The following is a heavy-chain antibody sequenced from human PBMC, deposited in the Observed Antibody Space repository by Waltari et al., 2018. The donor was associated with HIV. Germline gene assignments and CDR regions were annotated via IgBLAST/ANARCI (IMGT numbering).Heavy chain of an antibody. J-gene: IGHJ4*02. D-gene: IGHD3-16*01. V-gene: IGHV4-61*02. CDR2: IYTPGNT. CDR1: VGSISSASYY. CDR3: ARELSDYGATAWFDY. Sequence: QVQLQESGPGLVQPSRTLSLTCPVPVGSISSASYYWGWIRQAAGRGLEWIGGIYTPGNTNYRPSLKSRVTISMDTSKNQFSLRLLSVTAADTAVYYCARELSDYGATAWFDYWGRGTLVTVSS.